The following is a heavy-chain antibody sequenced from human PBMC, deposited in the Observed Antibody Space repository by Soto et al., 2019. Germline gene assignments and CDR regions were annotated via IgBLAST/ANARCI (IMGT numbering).Heavy chain of an antibody. D-gene: IGHD4-17*01. CDR2: IWHSGST. CDR1: SGSISSSHW. J-gene: IGHJ4*02. V-gene: IGHV4-4*02. CDR3: ARGGDYRFDY. Sequence: SETLSFTCAVSSGSISSSHWWSWVRQPPGKGLEWIGEIWHSGSTNYNPSLKSRVTLSVDISKNQFSLKLSSVTAADTAVYYCARGGDYRFDYWGQGSLVTVSS.